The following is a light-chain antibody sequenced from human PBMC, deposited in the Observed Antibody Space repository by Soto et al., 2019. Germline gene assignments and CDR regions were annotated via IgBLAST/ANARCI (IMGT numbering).Light chain of an antibody. CDR2: GAS. Sequence: EIVMTQSPATLSVSPGERATLSCRASQSVSNNLAWYQQKPGQAPRLLIYGASTGATGIPARFSGSGSGTEFTLTISSLQSEDFAVYYCQQYNKWPLTFGGGTKVEIK. CDR3: QQYNKWPLT. J-gene: IGKJ4*01. CDR1: QSVSNN. V-gene: IGKV3-15*01.